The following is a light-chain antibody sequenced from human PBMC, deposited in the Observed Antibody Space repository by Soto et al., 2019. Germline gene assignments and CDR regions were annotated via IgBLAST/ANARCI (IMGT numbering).Light chain of an antibody. CDR1: QSVSSSY. CDR3: QQYGSSPSIT. CDR2: GAS. Sequence: EIVLPQSPGTMSLSPGERSTLSCRARQSVSSSYLAWYQQKPGQAPRLLIYGASSRATGIPDRFSGSGSGTDFTLTIRRLEPEDLAVYYCQQYGSSPSITFGKGTKVDIK. V-gene: IGKV3-20*01. J-gene: IGKJ1*01.